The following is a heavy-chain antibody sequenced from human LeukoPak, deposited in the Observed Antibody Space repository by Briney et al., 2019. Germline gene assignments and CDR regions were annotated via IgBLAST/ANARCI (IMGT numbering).Heavy chain of an antibody. CDR1: GFSFSSYS. CDR3: ARDYVYAFDY. CDR2: ISGDGNAK. V-gene: IGHV3-48*01. J-gene: IGHJ4*02. D-gene: IGHD2/OR15-2a*01. Sequence: GGSLRLSCAASGFSFSSYSINWVRQAPGKGLEWVSYISGDGNAKHYTDSVKGRFTISRDNAKNALYLQMNSLRAEDTAVYFCARDYVYAFDYWGQGTLVTVSS.